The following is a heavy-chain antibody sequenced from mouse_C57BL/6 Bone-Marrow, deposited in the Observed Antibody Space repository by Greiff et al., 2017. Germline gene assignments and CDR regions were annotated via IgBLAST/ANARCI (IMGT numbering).Heavy chain of an antibody. Sequence: VQLQQSGSVLARPGASVKMSCKTSGYTFTSYWMHWVKQRPGQGLEWIGAIYPGNSDTSYNQKFKGKAKLTAVTSASTAYMELSSLTNEDSAVYYCTRTFYYGSPFAYWGQGTLVTVSA. CDR2: IYPGNSDT. J-gene: IGHJ3*01. CDR3: TRTFYYGSPFAY. D-gene: IGHD1-1*01. V-gene: IGHV1-5*01. CDR1: GYTFTSYW.